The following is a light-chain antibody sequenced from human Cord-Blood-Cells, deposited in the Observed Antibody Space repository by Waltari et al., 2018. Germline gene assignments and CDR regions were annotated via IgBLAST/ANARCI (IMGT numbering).Light chain of an antibody. J-gene: IGLJ3*02. CDR3: SSYTSSSTWV. CDR2: DVS. Sequence: QPALTQPASASGSPGQSITIPSTGTSIDVGGYNYVSWYQQHPVKSPKLMIYDVSNRPSGVSNRFSGSKSGNTASLTISGLQAEDEADYYCSSYTSSSTWVFGGGTKLTVL. CDR1: SIDVGGYNY. V-gene: IGLV2-14*03.